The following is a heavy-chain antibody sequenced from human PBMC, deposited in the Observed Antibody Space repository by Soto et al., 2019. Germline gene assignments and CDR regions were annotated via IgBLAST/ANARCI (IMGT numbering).Heavy chain of an antibody. Sequence: ASVKVSCKASGYTFTSYGISWVRQAPGQGLEWMGWISAYNGNTNYAQKLQGRVTMTTDTSTSTAYMELRSLRSDDTTVYYCARFLTGTMIVVVPQAFDYSGSGTFLTLSS. CDR1: GYTFTSYG. J-gene: IGHJ4*02. CDR3: ARFLTGTMIVVVPQAFDY. CDR2: ISAYNGNT. V-gene: IGHV1-18*04. D-gene: IGHD3-22*01.